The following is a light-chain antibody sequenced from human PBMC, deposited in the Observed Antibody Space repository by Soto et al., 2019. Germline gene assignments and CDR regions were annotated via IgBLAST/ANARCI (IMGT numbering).Light chain of an antibody. Sequence: EIVLTQSPGTLSLSPGERATLSCRASQSVSSSYLAWYQQKPGQAPRLLIYGASSRATGIRDKFSGSWSGTDFTLTISRLEPEDFAVDYCQQYGSSPPYTFGQGTKLEIK. V-gene: IGKV3-20*01. CDR1: QSVSSSY. CDR2: GAS. J-gene: IGKJ2*01. CDR3: QQYGSSPPYT.